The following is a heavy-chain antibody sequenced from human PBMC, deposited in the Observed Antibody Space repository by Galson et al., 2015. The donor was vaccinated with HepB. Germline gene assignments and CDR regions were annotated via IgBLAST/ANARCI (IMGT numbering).Heavy chain of an antibody. D-gene: IGHD3-10*01. CDR2: ISYDGSNK. J-gene: IGHJ4*02. CDR1: GFTFSSYA. CDR3: ARDPNYYGSGSHPYYFDY. Sequence: SLRLSCAASGFTFSSYAMHWVRQAPGKGLEWVAVISYDGSNKYYADSVKGRFTISRDNSKNTLYLQMNSLRAEDTAVYYCARDPNYYGSGSHPYYFDYWGQGTLVTVSS. V-gene: IGHV3-30*04.